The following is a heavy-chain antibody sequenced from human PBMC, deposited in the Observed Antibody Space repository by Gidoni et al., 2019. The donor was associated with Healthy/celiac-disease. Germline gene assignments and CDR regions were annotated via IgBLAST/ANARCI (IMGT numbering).Heavy chain of an antibody. CDR1: GATFSSSP. CDR3: AREVLQPSLSGGGTFDY. CDR2: IIPIFGTA. Sequence: QVQLVQSGAEVKKPGSSVKVSCKASGATFSSSPISWVRQAPGQGLEWMGGIIPIFGTANYEQKFQGRVTITADKSTSTAYMELSSLRSEDTAVYYCAREVLQPSLSGGGTFDYWGQGTLVTVSS. D-gene: IGHD3-16*01. V-gene: IGHV1-69*06. J-gene: IGHJ4*02.